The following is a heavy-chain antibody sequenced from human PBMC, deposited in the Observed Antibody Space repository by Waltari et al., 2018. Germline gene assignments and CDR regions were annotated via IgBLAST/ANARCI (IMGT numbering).Heavy chain of an antibody. CDR1: GGSISSYY. J-gene: IGHJ6*03. Sequence: QVQLQESGPGLVKPSETLSLTCTVSGGSISSYYWSWIRQPAGKGLEWIGRIYTSGSTNYNPSLKSRVTMSVDTSKNQFSLKLSSVTAADTAVYYCARGAYDFWSGYYYYYYMDVWGKGTTVTISS. D-gene: IGHD3-3*01. CDR3: ARGAYDFWSGYYYYYYMDV. CDR2: IYTSGST. V-gene: IGHV4-4*07.